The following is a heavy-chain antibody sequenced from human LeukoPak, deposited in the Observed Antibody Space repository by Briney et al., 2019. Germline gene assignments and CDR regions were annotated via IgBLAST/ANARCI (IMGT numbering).Heavy chain of an antibody. CDR1: GYTFTDYY. J-gene: IGHJ1*01. V-gene: IGHV1-2*02. CDR2: IHPNSGGT. Sequence: ASVKVTCKASGYTFTDYYLHWVRQAPGQGLEWMGWIHPNSGGTNYAQKFQGRVAMTRDTSISTAYMELSSLRSDDTAVYYCARLAAVPGWGQGTLVTVSS. CDR3: ARLAAVPG. D-gene: IGHD6-19*01.